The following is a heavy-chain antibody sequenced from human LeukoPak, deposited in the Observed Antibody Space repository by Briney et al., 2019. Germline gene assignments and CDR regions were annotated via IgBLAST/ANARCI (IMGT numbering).Heavy chain of an antibody. V-gene: IGHV4-61*09. CDR1: GVSIGSSNSY. Sequence: SETLSLTCTVSGVSIGSSNSYWSWIRQPAGRGLEWIGHIHTSGTMNYNASLKSRVGISVETSKNQFSLRLSSVTAADTAVYFCARGILRDYYDSSGFYHRGGVGYWGQGTLVTVSS. J-gene: IGHJ4*02. CDR3: ARGILRDYYDSSGFYHRGGVGY. CDR2: IHTSGTM. D-gene: IGHD3-22*01.